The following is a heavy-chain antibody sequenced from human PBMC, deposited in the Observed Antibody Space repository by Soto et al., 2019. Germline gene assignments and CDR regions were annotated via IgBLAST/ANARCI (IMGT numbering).Heavy chain of an antibody. J-gene: IGHJ6*02. CDR3: AVGQLLTYYYYRYGMDV. D-gene: IGHD2-2*01. Sequence: QVQLQESGPGLVKPSETLSLTCTVSGGSVSSGSYYWSWIRQPPGKGLEWIGYIYYSGSTNYNPSLKSRGTISVDTSKNQFYLELSSVTAADTAVYYCAVGQLLTYYYYRYGMDVWGQGTTVTVSS. CDR1: GGSVSSGSYY. V-gene: IGHV4-61*01. CDR2: IYYSGST.